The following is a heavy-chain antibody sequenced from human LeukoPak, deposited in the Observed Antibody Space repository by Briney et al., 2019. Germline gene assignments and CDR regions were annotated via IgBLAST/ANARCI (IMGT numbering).Heavy chain of an antibody. Sequence: GGSLRLSCAASGFTFSSYAISWVRQAPGKGLEWVSAISGSGGSTYYADSVKGRFTISRDNSKNTLYLQMNSLRAEDTAVYYCAKVDDYVWGSYRSFDYWGQGTLVTVSS. D-gene: IGHD3-16*02. CDR2: ISGSGGST. CDR1: GFTFSSYA. CDR3: AKVDDYVWGSYRSFDY. J-gene: IGHJ4*02. V-gene: IGHV3-23*01.